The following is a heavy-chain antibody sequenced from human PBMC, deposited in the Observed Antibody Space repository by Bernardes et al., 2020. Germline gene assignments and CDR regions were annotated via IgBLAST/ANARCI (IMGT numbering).Heavy chain of an antibody. D-gene: IGHD3-10*01. CDR1: GYIFTSYG. CDR3: ARDYYYGSGRVIDY. V-gene: IGHV1-18*01. J-gene: IGHJ4*02. CDR2: ISVYNGNT. Sequence: ASMKVSCKASGYIFTSYGISWVRQAPGQGLEWMGWISVYNGNTNYAQKLQGRVTVTTDTSTSTAYMELRSLRSDDTAVYYCARDYYYGSGRVIDYWGQGTLVSVSS.